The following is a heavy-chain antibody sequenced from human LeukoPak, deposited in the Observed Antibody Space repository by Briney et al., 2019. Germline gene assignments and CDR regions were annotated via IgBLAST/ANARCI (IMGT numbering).Heavy chain of an antibody. Sequence: ASVKVSCKASGYTFTSTEIMWVRQATRQGLEWMGWMNPNSGDTGYAQKFQGRVTMTRDTSTSTAYMELSRLRFEDTAVYYCARASRQLSYYYGVDVWGQGTTVTVSS. CDR2: MNPNSGDT. V-gene: IGHV1-8*01. J-gene: IGHJ6*02. D-gene: IGHD5-18*01. CDR1: GYTFTSTE. CDR3: ARASRQLSYYYGVDV.